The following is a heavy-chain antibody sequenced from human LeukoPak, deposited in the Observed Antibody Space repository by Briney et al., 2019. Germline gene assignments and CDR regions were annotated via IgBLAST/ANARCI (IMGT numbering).Heavy chain of an antibody. CDR2: IYHSGST. CDR1: GYSISSGYY. CDR3: ARRGGGHNYYYYYMDV. V-gene: IGHV4-38-2*02. J-gene: IGHJ6*03. D-gene: IGHD4-23*01. Sequence: PSETLSLTCTVSGYSISSGYYWGWIRQPPGKGLEWIGSIYHSGSTYYNPSLKSRVTISVDTSKNQFSLKLSSVTAADTAVYYCARRGGGHNYYYYYMDVWGKGTTVTVSS.